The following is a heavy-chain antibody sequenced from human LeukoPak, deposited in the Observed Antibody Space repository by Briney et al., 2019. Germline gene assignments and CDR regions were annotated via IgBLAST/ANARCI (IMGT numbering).Heavy chain of an antibody. J-gene: IGHJ4*02. Sequence: SETLSLTCTVSGGSISSSSYYWGWIRQPPGKGLEWIGSIYYSGSTYYNPSLKSRVTISVDTSKNQFSLKLSSVTAADTAVYYCASQVTAIVNYFDYWGQGTLVTVSS. D-gene: IGHD2-21*02. CDR2: IYYSGST. CDR3: ASQVTAIVNYFDY. CDR1: GGSISSSSYY. V-gene: IGHV4-39*01.